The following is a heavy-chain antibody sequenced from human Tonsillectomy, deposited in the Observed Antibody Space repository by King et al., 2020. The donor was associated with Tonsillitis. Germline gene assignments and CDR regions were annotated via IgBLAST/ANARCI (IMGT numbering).Heavy chain of an antibody. V-gene: IGHV4-38-2*02. CDR1: GYSISSNYY. Sequence: QLQESGPGLVKPSETLSLTCTVSGYSISSNYYWGWIRQPPGKGLEWIGNIYHSGRTYYNPSLKSRVTISVDTSKNQFSLKLSSVTAADTAVYYCGTLTTRGEYSYDRGSYFGMDVWGQGTTVTVSS. CDR3: GTLTTRGEYSYDRGSYFGMDV. CDR2: IYHSGRT. J-gene: IGHJ6*02. D-gene: IGHD5-18*01.